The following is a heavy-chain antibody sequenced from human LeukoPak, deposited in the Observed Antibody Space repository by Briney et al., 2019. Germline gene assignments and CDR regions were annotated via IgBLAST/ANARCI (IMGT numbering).Heavy chain of an antibody. CDR3: AREYSSSSRAFDI. CDR1: GYSISSGYY. Sequence: PSETLSLTCAVSGYSISSGYYWGWIRQPPGKGLEWIGSIYHNGNTYYNPSLKSRVTISVDTSKNQFSLKLSSVTAADTAASYCAREYSSSSRAFDIWGQGTMVTVSS. V-gene: IGHV4-38-2*02. J-gene: IGHJ3*02. D-gene: IGHD6-6*01. CDR2: IYHNGNT.